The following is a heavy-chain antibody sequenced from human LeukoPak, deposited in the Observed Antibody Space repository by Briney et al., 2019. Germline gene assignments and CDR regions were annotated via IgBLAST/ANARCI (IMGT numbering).Heavy chain of an antibody. CDR2: INPNSGGT. CDR3: ARSDFYYYVMDI. CDR1: GYTFTAYY. Sequence: ASVKVSCKASGYTFTAYYIHWVRQAPGQGLEWMGWINPNSGGTNFAQQSQGRVTMTRDTSITTAYMELSRLRSDDAAMYYCARSDFYYYVMDIWGQGTPVTVSS. J-gene: IGHJ6*02. V-gene: IGHV1-2*02.